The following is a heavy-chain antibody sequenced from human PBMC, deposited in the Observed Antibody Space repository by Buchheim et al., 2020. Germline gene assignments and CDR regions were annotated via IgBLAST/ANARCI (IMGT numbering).Heavy chain of an antibody. CDR3: ARDCMEDDFWSGYSNPDY. V-gene: IGHV3-33*01. J-gene: IGHJ4*02. D-gene: IGHD3-3*01. Sequence: QVQLVESGGGVVQPGRSLRLSCAASGFTFSSYGMHWVRQAPGKGLEWVAVIWYDGSNKYYADSVKGRFTISRDNSKKTRYLQMNSLRAEDTAVYYCARDCMEDDFWSGYSNPDYWGQGTL. CDR1: GFTFSSYG. CDR2: IWYDGSNK.